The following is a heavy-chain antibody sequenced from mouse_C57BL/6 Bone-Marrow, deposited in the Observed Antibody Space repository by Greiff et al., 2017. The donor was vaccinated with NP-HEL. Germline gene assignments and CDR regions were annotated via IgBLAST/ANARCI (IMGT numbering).Heavy chain of an antibody. CDR3: ARGPLLLRYFDY. Sequence: QVQLQQPGAELVMPGASVKLSCKASGYTFTSYWMHWVKQRPGQGLEWIGEIDPSDSYTNYNEKFKGKATLTADKSSSTAYMQFSSLTSEDSAIYYCARGPLLLRYFDYWGQGTTRTVSS. J-gene: IGHJ2*01. CDR1: GYTFTSYW. D-gene: IGHD1-1*01. V-gene: IGHV1-69*01. CDR2: IDPSDSYT.